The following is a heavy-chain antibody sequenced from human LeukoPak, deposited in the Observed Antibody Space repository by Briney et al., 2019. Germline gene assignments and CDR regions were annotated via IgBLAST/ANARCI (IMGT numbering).Heavy chain of an antibody. J-gene: IGHJ4*02. Sequence: GGSLRLSCAASGFTFSDYYMSWIRQAPGKGLEWVSYISSSGSTIYYADSVKGRFTISRDNAKNSLYLQMNSLRAEDTAVYYCASPYYYDSSGYYYWGQGTLVTVSS. CDR3: ASPYYYDSSGYYY. D-gene: IGHD3-22*01. CDR1: GFTFSDYY. V-gene: IGHV3-11*01. CDR2: ISSSGSTI.